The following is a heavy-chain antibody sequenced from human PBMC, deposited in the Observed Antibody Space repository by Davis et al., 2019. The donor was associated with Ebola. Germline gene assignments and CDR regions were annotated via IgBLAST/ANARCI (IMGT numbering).Heavy chain of an antibody. V-gene: IGHV3-9*01. CDR3: ARVPADYGDYYFDY. D-gene: IGHD4-17*01. CDR2: ISWNSGSI. Sequence: PGGSLRLSCAASGFTFDDYAMHWVRQAPGKGLEWVSGISWNSGSIGYADSVKGRFTISRDNAKNSLYLQMNSLRAEDTAVYYCARVPADYGDYYFDYWGQGTLVTVSS. CDR1: GFTFDDYA. J-gene: IGHJ4*02.